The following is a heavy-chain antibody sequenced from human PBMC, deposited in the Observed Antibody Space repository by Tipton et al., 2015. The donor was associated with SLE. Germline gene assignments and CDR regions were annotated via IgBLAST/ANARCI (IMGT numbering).Heavy chain of an antibody. D-gene: IGHD4-17*01. CDR2: IIPIFGTA. V-gene: IGHV1-69*01. CDR3: ARLESTVTTGYHY. Sequence: QLVQSGAEVKKPGSSVKVSCKASGGTFSSYAISWVRQAPGQGLEWMGGIIPIFGTANYTRKVQGSVTITADGSTSTAYMELSSRRSEDSAVYYCARLESTVTTGYHYWGQGTLVTVSS. J-gene: IGHJ4*02. CDR1: GGTFSSYA.